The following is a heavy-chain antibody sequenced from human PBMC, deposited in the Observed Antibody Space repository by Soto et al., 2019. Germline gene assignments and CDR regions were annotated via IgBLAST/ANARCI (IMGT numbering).Heavy chain of an antibody. V-gene: IGHV3-23*01. Sequence: VQLLESGGGLVQPGGSLRLSCAASGFTFSSYAMSWVRQAPGKGLEWVSAISGSGGSTYYADSVKGRFTISRDNSKNTLYLQMNSLRAEDTAVYYCAKGVAGATTSRYYYYGMDVWGQGTTVTVSS. CDR1: GFTFSSYA. CDR2: ISGSGGST. J-gene: IGHJ6*02. D-gene: IGHD1-26*01. CDR3: AKGVAGATTSRYYYYGMDV.